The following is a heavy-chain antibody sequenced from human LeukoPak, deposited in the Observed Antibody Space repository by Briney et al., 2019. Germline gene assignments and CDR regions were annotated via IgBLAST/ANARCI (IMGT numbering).Heavy chain of an antibody. J-gene: IGHJ3*02. Sequence: SGTLSLTCTVSGGSISSSSYYWGWIRQPPGKGLEWIGSISYTGSTYYNSSLRSRVTISVDTSKNQFSLKLSSLTAADTAVYYCARHSGSYYSNAFDIWGQGTVVTVSS. D-gene: IGHD1-26*01. CDR3: ARHSGSYYSNAFDI. CDR2: ISYTGST. V-gene: IGHV4-39*01. CDR1: GGSISSSSYY.